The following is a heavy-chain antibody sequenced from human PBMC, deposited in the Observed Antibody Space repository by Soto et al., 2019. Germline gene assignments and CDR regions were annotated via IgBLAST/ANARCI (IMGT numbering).Heavy chain of an antibody. CDR1: GGSISSSSYY. CDR2: IYYSGST. V-gene: IGHV4-39*01. J-gene: IGHJ4*02. CDR3: ARLRYYYDSSGYLYYFDY. Sequence: QLQLQESGPGLVKPSETLSLTCTVSGGSISSSSYYWGWIRQPPGKGLEWIGSIYYSGSTYYNPSLKSRVTISVDTSKNQFSLKLSSVTAADTAVYYCARLRYYYDSSGYLYYFDYWGQGTLVTFSS. D-gene: IGHD3-22*01.